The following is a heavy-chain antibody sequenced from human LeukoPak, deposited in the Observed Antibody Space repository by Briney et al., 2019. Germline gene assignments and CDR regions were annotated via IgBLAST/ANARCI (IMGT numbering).Heavy chain of an antibody. CDR1: GGSISSYY. D-gene: IGHD3-16*02. CDR3: ARNMRDVWGSYRYDDAFDI. Sequence: SETLSLTCTVSGGSISSYYWSWIRQPPGKGLEWIGYIYYSGSTNYNPSLKSRVTISVDTSKKQFSLKLSSVTAADTAVYYCARNMRDVWGSYRYDDAFDIWGQGTMVTVSS. J-gene: IGHJ3*02. V-gene: IGHV4-59*08. CDR2: IYYSGST.